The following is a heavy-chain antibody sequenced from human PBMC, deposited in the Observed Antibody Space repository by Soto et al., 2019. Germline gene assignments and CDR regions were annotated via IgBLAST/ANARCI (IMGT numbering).Heavy chain of an antibody. CDR1: GFTFSSYA. D-gene: IGHD6-19*01. CDR2: ISYDGSNK. Sequence: SLRLSCAASGFTFSSYAMHWVRQAPGKGLEWVAVISYDGSNKYYADSVKGRFTISRDNSKSTLYLQMNSLRAEDTAVYYCARASGKQWLLRFDYWGQGTLVTVSS. CDR3: ARASGKQWLLRFDY. J-gene: IGHJ4*02. V-gene: IGHV3-30-3*01.